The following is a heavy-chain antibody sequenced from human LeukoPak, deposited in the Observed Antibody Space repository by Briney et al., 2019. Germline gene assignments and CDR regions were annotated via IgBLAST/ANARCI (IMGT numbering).Heavy chain of an antibody. CDR2: IYTSGST. CDR1: GGSISSYY. V-gene: IGHV4-4*07. J-gene: IGHJ6*03. Sequence: SETLSLTCTVSGGSISSYYWSWIRQPAGKGLEWIGRIYTSGSTNYNPSLKSRVTMSVDTSKNQFSLKPSSVTAADTAVYYCARDRGIAAAVFYYYYYMDVWGKGTTVTISS. D-gene: IGHD6-13*01. CDR3: ARDRGIAAAVFYYYYYMDV.